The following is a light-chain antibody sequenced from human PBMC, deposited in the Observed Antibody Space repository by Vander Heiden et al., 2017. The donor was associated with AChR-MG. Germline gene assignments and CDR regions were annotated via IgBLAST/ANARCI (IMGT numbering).Light chain of an antibody. CDR2: GEA. CDR1: QSVSSSY. J-gene: IGKJ4*01. CDR3: QQYGPAIT. V-gene: IGKV3-20*01. Sequence: DIVLTQSPGTLSLSPGERATLSCRASQSVSSSYLAWYQQKPGQAPRPPNYGEARRATGIPDRFRGRGSGTDFTLTISRPEPEDFAGDYCQQYGPAITFGGGTKVEIK.